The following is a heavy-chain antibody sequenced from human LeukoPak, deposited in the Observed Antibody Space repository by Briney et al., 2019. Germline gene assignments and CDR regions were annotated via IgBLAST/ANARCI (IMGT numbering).Heavy chain of an antibody. V-gene: IGHV3-30*02. Sequence: GGSLRLSCAASGFTFSSYGMHWVRQAPGKGLEWVAFIRYDGSNEYYADSVKGRFTISRDNSKNTLYLQMNSLRAEDTAVYYCAKVRPYCSSTSCFYYYYYMDVWGKGTTVTVSS. CDR2: IRYDGSNE. D-gene: IGHD2-2*01. CDR1: GFTFSSYG. J-gene: IGHJ6*03. CDR3: AKVRPYCSSTSCFYYYYYMDV.